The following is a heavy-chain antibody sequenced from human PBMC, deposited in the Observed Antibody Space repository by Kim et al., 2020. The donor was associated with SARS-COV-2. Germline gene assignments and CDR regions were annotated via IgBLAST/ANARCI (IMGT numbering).Heavy chain of an antibody. D-gene: IGHD3-10*01. Sequence: SETLSLTCTVSGYSISSGYYWGWIRQPPGKGLEWIGSIYHSGSTYYNPSLKSRVTISVDTSKNQFSLKLSSVTAADTAVYYCARDGGRGDGYKTDWGQGT. J-gene: IGHJ4*02. V-gene: IGHV4-38-2*02. CDR2: IYHSGST. CDR1: GYSISSGYY. CDR3: ARDGGRGDGYKTD.